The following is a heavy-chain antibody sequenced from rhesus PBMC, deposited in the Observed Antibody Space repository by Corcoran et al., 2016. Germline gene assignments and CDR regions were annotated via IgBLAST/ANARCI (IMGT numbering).Heavy chain of an antibody. J-gene: IGHJ4*01. CDR1: GGSISDSYR. Sequence: QVQLQESGPGVVKPSETLSLTCAVSGGSISDSYRWSWISETPGRGLEWIGYIYVISTSTNYIPSLESRATISKDTSKNQFSLKLSSVTAADPAVYYCASGLAALPPDYWSQGFLVTVSS. CDR3: ASGLAALPPDY. CDR2: IYVISTST. V-gene: IGHV4S10*01. D-gene: IGHD6-13*01.